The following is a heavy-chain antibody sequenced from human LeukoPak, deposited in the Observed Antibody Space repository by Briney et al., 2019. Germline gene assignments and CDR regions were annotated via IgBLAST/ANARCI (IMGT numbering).Heavy chain of an antibody. J-gene: IGHJ4*02. CDR1: GFTFSSYS. CDR3: ARDLLASSSWYLDDY. D-gene: IGHD6-13*01. CDR2: ISSSSSTI. V-gene: IGHV3-48*01. Sequence: GGSLRLSCAASGFTFSSYSMNWVRQAPGKGLEWVSYISSSSSTIYYADSVKGRFTISRDNAKNSLYLQMNSLRAEDTAVYYCARDLLASSSWYLDDYWGQGTLVTVSS.